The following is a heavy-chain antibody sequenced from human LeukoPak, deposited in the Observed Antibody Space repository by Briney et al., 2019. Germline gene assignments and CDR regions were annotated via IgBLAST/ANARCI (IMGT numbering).Heavy chain of an antibody. CDR2: IFLGDSDT. Sequence: GESLKISCKGSGNNLARFWIGWVRQMPGKGLEWMGVIFLGDSDTRYSPSFQGQVTISADKSISTAYLQWSSLKASDTAMYYCARHLHNWNYAPLGYWGQGTLVTVSS. J-gene: IGHJ4*02. CDR1: GNNLARFW. V-gene: IGHV5-51*01. CDR3: ARHLHNWNYAPLGY. D-gene: IGHD1-7*01.